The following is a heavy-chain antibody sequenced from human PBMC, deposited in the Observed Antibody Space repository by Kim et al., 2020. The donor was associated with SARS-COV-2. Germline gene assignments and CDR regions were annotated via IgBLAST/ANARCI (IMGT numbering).Heavy chain of an antibody. J-gene: IGHJ4*02. Sequence: TTYADSVGGQVTSSRDNAKNTVYLQMNSLTAEDTAVYFCVRGTTGWSGIDYWGQGTLVTVSS. V-gene: IGHV3-74*01. CDR3: VRGTTGWSGIDY. CDR2: T. D-gene: IGHD6-19*01.